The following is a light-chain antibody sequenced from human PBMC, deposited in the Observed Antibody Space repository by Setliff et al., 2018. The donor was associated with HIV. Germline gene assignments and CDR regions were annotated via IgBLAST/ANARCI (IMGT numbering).Light chain of an antibody. J-gene: IGLJ1*01. V-gene: IGLV2-14*01. Sequence: QSALAQPASMSGSPGQSITISCTGSSDDVGGSNYVSWYQQHPGKAPKLIIYEVTVRPSGVSSRFSGSKSGNTASLTLSGLQTEDEADYHCSSYTKTVSVYVFGSGTKVTVL. CDR3: SSYTKTVSVYV. CDR1: SDDVGGSNY. CDR2: EVT.